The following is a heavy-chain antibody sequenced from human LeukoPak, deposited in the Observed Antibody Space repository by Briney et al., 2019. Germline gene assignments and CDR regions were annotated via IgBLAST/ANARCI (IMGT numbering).Heavy chain of an antibody. CDR3: ARVYYSNSYDYWYFDL. CDR2: INHSGST. D-gene: IGHD6-13*01. Sequence: PSGTLSLTCGVSGGSFSGYYWSWIRQPPGKGLEWIGEINHSGSTNYNPSLKSRVTISVDTSKNQFSLKLSSVTAADTAVYYCARVYYSNSYDYWYFDLWGRGTLVTVSS. CDR1: GGSFSGYY. J-gene: IGHJ2*01. V-gene: IGHV4-34*01.